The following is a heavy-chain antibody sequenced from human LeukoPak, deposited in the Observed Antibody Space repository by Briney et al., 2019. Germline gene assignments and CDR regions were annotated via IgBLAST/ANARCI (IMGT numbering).Heavy chain of an antibody. CDR3: ALGELSLSRPRVPVY. CDR2: INPSGGST. CDR1: GYTFTSYY. J-gene: IGHJ4*02. V-gene: IGHV1-46*03. Sequence: ASVTVSCKASGYTFTSYYMHWVRQAPGQGLEWMGIINPSGGSTSYAQKFQGRVTMTRDTSTSTVYMELSSLRSEDTAVYYCALGELSLSRPRVPVYWGQGTLVTVSS. D-gene: IGHD3-16*02.